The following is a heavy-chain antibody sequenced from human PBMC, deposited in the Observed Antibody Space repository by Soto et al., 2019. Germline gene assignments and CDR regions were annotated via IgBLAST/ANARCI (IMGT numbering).Heavy chain of an antibody. CDR2: LHPRGGRT. D-gene: IGHD3-22*01. CDR1: GDTFTSCY. CDR3: ARADYYDSPYAFDI. J-gene: IGHJ3*02. Sequence: GASVKGSCKASGDTFTSCYMPRGRPGPGQGVEWVGILHPRGGRTTYAQKFQCRVTMTKDTSTSTAYMELSSLRPEDTAVYYCARADYYDSPYAFDIWGQGTMVTVSS. V-gene: IGHV1-46*01.